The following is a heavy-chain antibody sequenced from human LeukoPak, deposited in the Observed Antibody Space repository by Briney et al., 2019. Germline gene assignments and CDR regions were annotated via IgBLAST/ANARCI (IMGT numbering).Heavy chain of an antibody. CDR2: IYYSGST. CDR3: AREGGYDDYYYGMDV. CDR1: GGSISSGGYY. V-gene: IGHV4-31*03. D-gene: IGHD5-12*01. Sequence: PSETLSLTCTVSGGSISSGGYYWSWIRQHPGKGLEWIGYIYYSGSTYYNPSLKSRVTTSVDTSKNQFSLKLSSVTAADTAVYYCAREGGYDDYYYGMDVWGQGTTVTVSS. J-gene: IGHJ6*02.